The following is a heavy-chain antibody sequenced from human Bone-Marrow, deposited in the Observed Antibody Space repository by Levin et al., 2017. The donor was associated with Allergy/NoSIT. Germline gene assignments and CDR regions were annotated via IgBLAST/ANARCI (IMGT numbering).Heavy chain of an antibody. D-gene: IGHD3-3*02. J-gene: IGHJ4*02. V-gene: IGHV3-48*03. CDR1: GFTFSSFE. CDR2: ISSGGDTI. CDR3: ARDSLSFLGWLPFDY. Sequence: GGSLRLSCAASGFTFSSFEMNWVRQAPGKGLEWLSYISSGGDTIYYADSVKGRFTVSRDNAKNSLSLQMNNLRAEDTAIYYCARDSLSFLGWLPFDYWGQGTLVAVSS.